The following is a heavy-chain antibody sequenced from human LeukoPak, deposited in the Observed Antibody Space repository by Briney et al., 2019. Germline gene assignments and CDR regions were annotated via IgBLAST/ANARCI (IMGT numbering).Heavy chain of an antibody. CDR1: GYTFTSYG. D-gene: IGHD1-1*01. J-gene: IGHJ5*02. Sequence: GAPVKVSCKSSGYTFTSYGISWVRQAPGQGLEWMGWISAYNGNTNYAQKLQGRVTMTTDTSTSTAYMELRSLRSDDTAVYYCARTGYNWNDVGFDPWGQGTLVTVSS. CDR3: ARTGYNWNDVGFDP. CDR2: ISAYNGNT. V-gene: IGHV1-18*04.